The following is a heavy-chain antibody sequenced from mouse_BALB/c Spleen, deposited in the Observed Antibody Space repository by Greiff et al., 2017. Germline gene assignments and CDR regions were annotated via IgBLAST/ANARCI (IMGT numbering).Heavy chain of an antibody. CDR3: ARHSHYGYYFDY. J-gene: IGHJ2*01. CDR2: ISNGGGST. Sequence: EVKVVESGGGLVQPGGSLKLSCAASGFTFSSYTMSWVRQTPEKRLEWVAYISNGGGSTYYPDTVKGRFPISRDNAKNTLYLQMSSLKSEDTAMYYCARHSHYGYYFDYWGQGTTLTVSS. V-gene: IGHV5-12-2*01. CDR1: GFTFSSYT. D-gene: IGHD2-2*01.